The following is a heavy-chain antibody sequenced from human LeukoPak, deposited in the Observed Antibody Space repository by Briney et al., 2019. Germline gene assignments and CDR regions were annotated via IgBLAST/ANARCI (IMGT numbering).Heavy chain of an antibody. CDR2: INPSGGRT. V-gene: IGHV1-46*01. CDR3: ARDLYGGNSGAFDI. J-gene: IGHJ3*02. D-gene: IGHD4-23*01. Sequence: ASVKVSCKASGYTFTSYYMHWVRQAPGQGLEGRGMINPSGGRTNYAQNFQGKVTLTRDMSTSTVYMELSSLRSEDTAVYSCARDLYGGNSGAFDIWGLGTMVTVSS. CDR1: GYTFTSYY.